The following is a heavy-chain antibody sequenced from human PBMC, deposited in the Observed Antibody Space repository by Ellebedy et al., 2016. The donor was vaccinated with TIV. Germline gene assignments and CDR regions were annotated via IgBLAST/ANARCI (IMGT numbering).Heavy chain of an antibody. CDR1: GFTFSSYA. J-gene: IGHJ4*02. CDR3: ARGREGIAAAGDY. D-gene: IGHD6-13*01. V-gene: IGHV3-23*01. CDR2: ISGSGGST. Sequence: GESLKISXAASGFTFSSYAMSWVRQAPGKGLEWVSAISGSGGSTYYADSVKGRFTISRDNSKNTLYLQMNSLRAEDTAVYYCARGREGIAAAGDYWGQGTLVTVSS.